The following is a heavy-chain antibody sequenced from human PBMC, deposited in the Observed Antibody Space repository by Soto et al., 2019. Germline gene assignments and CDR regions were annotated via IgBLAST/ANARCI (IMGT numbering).Heavy chain of an antibody. J-gene: IGHJ2*01. V-gene: IGHV1-69*01. D-gene: IGHD3-22*01. CDR3: ASATHYYDSSGYRFYWYFDL. CDR1: GGTFSSYA. Sequence: QVQLVQSGAEVKKPGSSVKVSCKASGGTFSSYAISWVRQAPGQGLEWMGGIIPIFGTANYAQKFQGRVMITADESTSTAYMELSSLRSEDTAVYYCASATHYYDSSGYRFYWYFDLWGRGTLVTVSS. CDR2: IIPIFGTA.